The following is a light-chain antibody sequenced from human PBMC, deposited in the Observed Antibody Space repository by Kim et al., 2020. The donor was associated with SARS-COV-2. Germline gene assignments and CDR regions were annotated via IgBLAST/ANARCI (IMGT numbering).Light chain of an antibody. CDR1: SIDVGRYNY. V-gene: IGLV2-14*04. Sequence: GHSITISCTGTSIDVGRYNYVSWYQQYPGKAPKLMIYDVTKRPSGVSDRFSGSKSGNTASLTISGLQAEDEADYYCSSSASSSTYVFGTGTKVTVL. CDR3: SSSASSSTYV. J-gene: IGLJ1*01. CDR2: DVT.